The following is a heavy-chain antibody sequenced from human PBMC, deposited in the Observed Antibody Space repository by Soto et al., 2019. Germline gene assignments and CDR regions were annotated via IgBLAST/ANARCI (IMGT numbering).Heavy chain of an antibody. D-gene: IGHD3-22*01. CDR3: ARADCYDSSGFYYDY. CDR1: GYIFTNHY. J-gene: IGHJ4*02. CDR2: INPSGGST. Sequence: QVQLVQSGAEVKKPGASVKVSCKASGYIFTNHYIHWVRQAPGQGLEWMGIINPSGGSTNYLQKFQGRVTMTRDTSTSTVYMELSSMRSEDTAVYFCARADCYDSSGFYYDYWGQGTLVTVSS. V-gene: IGHV1-46*01.